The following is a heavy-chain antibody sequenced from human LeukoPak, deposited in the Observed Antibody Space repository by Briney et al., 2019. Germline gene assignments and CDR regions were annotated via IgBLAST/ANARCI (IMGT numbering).Heavy chain of an antibody. D-gene: IGHD3-16*01. V-gene: IGHV1-3*01. CDR1: GYTFTSYA. CDR2: ISAYNGNT. J-gene: IGHJ2*01. Sequence: ASVKVSCKASGYTFTSYAMHWVRQAPGQGLEWMGWISAYNGNTNYAQKLQGRVTITTDESTSTAYMELSSLRSEDTAVYYCASRPFAGGTPYWYFDLWGRGTLVTVSS. CDR3: ASRPFAGGTPYWYFDL.